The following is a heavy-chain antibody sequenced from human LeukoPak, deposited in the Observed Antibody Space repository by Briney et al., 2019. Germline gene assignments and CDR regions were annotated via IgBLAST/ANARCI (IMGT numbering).Heavy chain of an antibody. Sequence: GASVKVSCKAFGYTFTSNYMHWVRQAPGQGPEWMGVISPSGGSTSYAQKFQGRVTMTRDMSTSTVYMELSSLRSEDTAVYYCARGPYDYYDSSGYYPLWGQGTLVTVSS. V-gene: IGHV1-46*01. CDR3: ARGPYDYYDSSGYYPL. CDR2: ISPSGGST. J-gene: IGHJ4*02. D-gene: IGHD3-22*01. CDR1: GYTFTSNY.